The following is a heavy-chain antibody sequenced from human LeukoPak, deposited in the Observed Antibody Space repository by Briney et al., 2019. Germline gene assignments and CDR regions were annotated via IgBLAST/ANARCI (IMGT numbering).Heavy chain of an antibody. Sequence: GGSLRLSCAATGFTVSSNYMSWVRQAPGKGLEWVSVIYSGGSTYYADSVKGRFTISRDNSKNTLYLQMNSLRAEDTAVYYCAKVPTQQYSSSWYPTGYFDYWGQGTLVTVSS. CDR3: AKVPTQQYSSSWYPTGYFDY. CDR1: GFTVSSNY. CDR2: IYSGGST. D-gene: IGHD6-13*01. V-gene: IGHV3-53*01. J-gene: IGHJ4*02.